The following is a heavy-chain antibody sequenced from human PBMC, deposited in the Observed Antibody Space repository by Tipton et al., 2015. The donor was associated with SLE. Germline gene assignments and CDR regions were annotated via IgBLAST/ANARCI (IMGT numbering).Heavy chain of an antibody. CDR1: GGSINNYH. D-gene: IGHD4-11*01. CDR2: IYYTGST. Sequence: TLSPTCKVSGGSINNYHWSWIRQPPGKGLEYIGYIYYTGSTNYNPSLKSRVTISVDTSTNQFSLKLSSVTAADTAVYYCARIRRNDYSNSYFDYWGQGTLVTVSS. CDR3: ARIRRNDYSNSYFDY. J-gene: IGHJ4*02. V-gene: IGHV4-59*07.